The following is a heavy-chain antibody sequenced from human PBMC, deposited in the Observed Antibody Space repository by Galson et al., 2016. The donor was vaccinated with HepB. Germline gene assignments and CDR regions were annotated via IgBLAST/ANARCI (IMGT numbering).Heavy chain of an antibody. CDR1: GFTVSSTF. CDR2: MYSGDST. D-gene: IGHD6-19*01. CDR3: ARGKAVTGSDPRDP. Sequence: SLRLSCAASGFTVSSTFMTWVRQAPGTGLEWVSVMYSGDSTNYADSVKGRFTISRDNPKNTLYLQMNSLRVEDTAVYYCARGKAVTGSDPRDPWGQGTLVTVSS. J-gene: IGHJ5*02. V-gene: IGHV3-53*01.